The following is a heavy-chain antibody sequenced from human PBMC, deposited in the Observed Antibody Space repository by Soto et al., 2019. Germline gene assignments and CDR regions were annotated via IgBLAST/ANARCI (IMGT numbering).Heavy chain of an antibody. CDR2: ISSSSTI. CDR1: GFTFSSYS. CDR3: ARAYGDYAWFDP. J-gene: IGHJ5*02. D-gene: IGHD4-17*01. Sequence: GGSLRLSCAASGFTFSSYSMNWVRQAPGKGLEWVSYISSSSTIYYADSVKGRFTISRDNAKNSLYLQMNSLRAEDTAVYYCARAYGDYAWFDPWGQGTLVTVSS. V-gene: IGHV3-48*01.